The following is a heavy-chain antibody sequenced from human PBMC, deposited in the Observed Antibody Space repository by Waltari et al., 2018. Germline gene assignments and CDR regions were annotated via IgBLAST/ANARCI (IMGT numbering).Heavy chain of an antibody. J-gene: IGHJ4*02. V-gene: IGHV4-38-2*01. CDR1: GYSIRSGYY. CDR3: ARGAAAGSGPLIDY. Sequence: QVQLQESGPGLLNPSETLSLTCAVSGYSIRSGYYWGWVRQPPGKELEWIGSVYPSGNTYYNPSLKSRLSISADTSNNQLSLKLSSVTAADTAVYYCARGAAAGSGPLIDYWGQGILVTVSS. CDR2: VYPSGNT. D-gene: IGHD6-13*01.